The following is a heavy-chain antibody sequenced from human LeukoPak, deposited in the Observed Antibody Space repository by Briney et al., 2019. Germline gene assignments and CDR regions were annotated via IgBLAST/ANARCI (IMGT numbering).Heavy chain of an antibody. CDR3: AKELDTMFFDY. CDR2: AGWAGGTT. J-gene: IGHJ4*02. Sequence: GGSLRLSCATSGFNFDRYTIHWVRQAPGKGLEWVSLAGWAGGTTFYSDSVRGRFTISRDSGRKSVYLQMNSLTTDDTAFYFCAKELDTMFFDYWGQGALATVSS. CDR1: GFNFDRYT. D-gene: IGHD3-10*02. V-gene: IGHV3-43*01.